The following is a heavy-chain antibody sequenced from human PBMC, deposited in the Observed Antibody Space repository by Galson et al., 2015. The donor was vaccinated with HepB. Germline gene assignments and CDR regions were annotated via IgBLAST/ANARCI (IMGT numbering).Heavy chain of an antibody. V-gene: IGHV1-3*01. J-gene: IGHJ4*02. D-gene: IGHD1-1*01. CDR2: INAGNGNT. CDR1: GYTFTSYA. Sequence: SVKVSCKASGYTFTSYAMHWVRQAPGQRLEWMGWINAGNGNTKYSQKFQGRVTITRDTSASTAYMELSSLRSEDTAVYYCARVGEGNWNDVSLDYWGQGTLVTVSS. CDR3: ARVGEGNWNDVSLDY.